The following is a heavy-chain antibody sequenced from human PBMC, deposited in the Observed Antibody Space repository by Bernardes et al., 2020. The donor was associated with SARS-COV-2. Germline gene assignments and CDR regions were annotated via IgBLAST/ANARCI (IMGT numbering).Heavy chain of an antibody. D-gene: IGHD6-19*01. V-gene: IGHV3-21*01. Sequence: GGSPRLSCAAAGFTFRSYTMNWVRQAPGKGLEWVSSISSSSRNINYAESLKGRFTISRDNAKNSLYLQMNSLRAEDTAVYYCARIDEVTGRDYWGQGTLVTVSS. CDR1: GFTFRSYT. J-gene: IGHJ4*02. CDR2: ISSSSRNI. CDR3: ARIDEVTGRDY.